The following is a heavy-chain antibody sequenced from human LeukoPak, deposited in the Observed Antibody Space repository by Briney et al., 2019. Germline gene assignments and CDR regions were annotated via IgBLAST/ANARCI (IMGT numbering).Heavy chain of an antibody. J-gene: IGHJ5*02. CDR2: IYYSGST. CDR1: GGSISSYY. CDR3: ARGIAARFSA. V-gene: IGHV4-59*01. D-gene: IGHD6-6*01. Sequence: SETLSLTCTASGGSISSYYWSWIRQPPGKGLEWIGYIYYSGSTNYNPSLKSRVTISVDTSKNQFSLKLSSVTAADTAVYYCARGIAARFSAWGQGTLVTVSS.